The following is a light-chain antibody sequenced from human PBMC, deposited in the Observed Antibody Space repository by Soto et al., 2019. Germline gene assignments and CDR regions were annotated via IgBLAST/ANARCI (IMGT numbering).Light chain of an antibody. J-gene: IGKJ1*01. CDR3: QQYGRP. V-gene: IGKV3-20*01. CDR1: QSVSSY. CDR2: GAT. Sequence: EIGLTQSPATLSLSPWEIATLSCRASQSVSSYLAWYQQKPGQAPRLLIFGATYRATGIPDRFSGSGSGTDFTLTISRLEPEDFAVYYCQQYGRPFGQATKVDIK.